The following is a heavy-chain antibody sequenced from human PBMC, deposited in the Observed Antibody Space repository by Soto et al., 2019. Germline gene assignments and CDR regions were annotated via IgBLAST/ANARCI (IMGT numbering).Heavy chain of an antibody. CDR1: GFTFSSYA. V-gene: IGHV3-23*01. Sequence: GGSLRLSCAASGFTFSSYAMSWVRQAPGKGLEWVSAISGSGGSTYYADSVKGRFTISRDNSKNTLYLQMNSLRAEDTAVYYGAKDVTGGVVNRTAYFDYWGQGTLVTVSS. CDR3: AKDVTGGVVNRTAYFDY. D-gene: IGHD2-15*01. J-gene: IGHJ4*02. CDR2: ISGSGGST.